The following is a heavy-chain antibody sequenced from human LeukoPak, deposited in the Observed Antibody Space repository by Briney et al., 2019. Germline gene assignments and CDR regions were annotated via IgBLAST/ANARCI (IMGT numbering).Heavy chain of an antibody. V-gene: IGHV3-49*03. D-gene: IGHD6-19*01. CDR2: IGSKRNGGKT. CDR3: SRSPVAVADKCP. Sequence: PGGSLRLSCTASGFTFGDYAMTWFRQAPGRGLEWAAFIGSKRNGGKTEYAASVKGRFIISRDDSKSIAYLQMNSLKIEDTAVYYRSRSPVAVADKCPWGQGTLVTVSS. J-gene: IGHJ5*02. CDR1: GFTFGDYA.